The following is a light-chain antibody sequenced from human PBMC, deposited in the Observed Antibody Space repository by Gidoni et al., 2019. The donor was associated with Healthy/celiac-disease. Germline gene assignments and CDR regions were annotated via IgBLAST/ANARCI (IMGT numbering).Light chain of an antibody. CDR3: QSYDSSLSGVV. CDR2: GKI. J-gene: IGLJ2*01. V-gene: IGLV1-40*01. Sequence: QSVLTQPPSVSGAPGQRVTISCTGSSSNIGAGYDVHWYKQLPGTAPKLLIYGKINRPSGVPDRFSGSKSGTSASLSISGLQAEDEADYYCQSYDSSLSGVVFGGGTKLTVL. CDR1: SSNIGAGYD.